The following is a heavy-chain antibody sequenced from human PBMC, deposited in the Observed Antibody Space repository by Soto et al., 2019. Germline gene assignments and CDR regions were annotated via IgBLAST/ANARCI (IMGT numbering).Heavy chain of an antibody. J-gene: IGHJ5*02. CDR1: GYTFTSYA. V-gene: IGHV1-3*01. CDR2: INAGNGNT. D-gene: IGHD2-15*01. Sequence: ASVKVSCKASGYTFTSYAMHWVRQAPGQRLEWMGWINAGNGNTKYSQKFQGRVSITRDTSASTTYMQLTSLRSDDTALYYCARDRGGYCSGGSCSEAWFNPWGQGTPVTVSS. CDR3: ARDRGGYCSGGSCSEAWFNP.